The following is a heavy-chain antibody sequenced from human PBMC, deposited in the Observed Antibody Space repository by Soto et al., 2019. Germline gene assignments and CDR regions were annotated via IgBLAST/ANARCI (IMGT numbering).Heavy chain of an antibody. D-gene: IGHD6-13*01. CDR1: GGSISSGGYY. CDR2: IYYSGST. J-gene: IGHJ6*03. CDR3: ATQRLYSSSWYYYYYYMDV. V-gene: IGHV4-31*03. Sequence: SETLSLTCTVSGGSISSGGYYWSWIRQHPGKGLEWIGYIYYSGSTYYNPSLKSRVTISVDTSKNQFSLKLSSVTAADTAVYYCATQRLYSSSWYYYYYYMDVWGKGTTVTVSS.